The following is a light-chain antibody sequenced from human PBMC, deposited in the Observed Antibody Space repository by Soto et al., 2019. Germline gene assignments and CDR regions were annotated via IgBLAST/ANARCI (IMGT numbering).Light chain of an antibody. CDR3: QQSGSSPST. Sequence: EIVLTQSPGTLSLSPGERATLSCRASQSVSSSYLAWYQQKPGQAPRLLIYGASSRATGIPDRFSGSGSGTDFTLTISRLEPEYFAVYYSQQSGSSPSTFGQGTKV. V-gene: IGKV3-20*01. J-gene: IGKJ1*01. CDR1: QSVSSSY. CDR2: GAS.